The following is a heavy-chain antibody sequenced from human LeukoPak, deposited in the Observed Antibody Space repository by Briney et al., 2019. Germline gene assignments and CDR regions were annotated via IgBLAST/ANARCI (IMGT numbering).Heavy chain of an antibody. D-gene: IGHD5-12*01. V-gene: IGHV4-59*08. CDR2: IYYSGST. CDR3: ARGGVGYGDFDY. CDR1: GGSISSYY. Sequence: SETLSLTCTVSGGSISSYYWSWIRQPPGKGLEWIGYIYYSGSTNYNPSLKSRVTISVDTSNNQFSLKLTSVTAADTAVYYCARGGVGYGDFDYWGQGTLVTVSS. J-gene: IGHJ4*02.